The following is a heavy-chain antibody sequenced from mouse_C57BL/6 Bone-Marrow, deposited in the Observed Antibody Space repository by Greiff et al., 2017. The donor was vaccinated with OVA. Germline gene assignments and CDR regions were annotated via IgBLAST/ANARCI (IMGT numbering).Heavy chain of an antibody. CDR1: GYAFSSSW. CDR3: ATDYDYFDY. V-gene: IGHV1-76*01. D-gene: IGHD2-4*01. Sequence: QVQLQQPGAELVKPGASVKLSCKASGYAFSSSWMNWVKQRPGQGLEWIARIYPGSGNTYYNEKFKGKATLTAEKSSSTAYMQLSSLTSEDSAVYFCATDYDYFDYWGQGTTLTVSS. J-gene: IGHJ2*01. CDR2: IYPGSGNT.